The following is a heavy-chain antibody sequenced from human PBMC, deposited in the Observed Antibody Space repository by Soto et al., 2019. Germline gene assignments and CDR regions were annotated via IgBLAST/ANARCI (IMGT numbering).Heavy chain of an antibody. J-gene: IGHJ2*01. Sequence: SETLSLTCTVSGGSISNYYWSWIRQPPGKGLERIGYIYYSGSTNYNPSLKSRVTISVDTSNNHFSLKLNSLTAADTAVYYFLCQHCGCSCYPFWYFVLWGRGTLVTVFS. D-gene: IGHD2-15*01. CDR3: LCQHCGCSCYPFWYFVL. CDR1: GGSISNYY. V-gene: IGHV4-59*08. CDR2: IYYSGST.